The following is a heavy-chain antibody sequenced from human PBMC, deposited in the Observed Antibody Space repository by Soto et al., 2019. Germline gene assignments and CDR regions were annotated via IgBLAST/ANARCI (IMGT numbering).Heavy chain of an antibody. Sequence: QVQLQESGPGLVKPSETLSLTCIVSGVSVSSDSYYWSWIRQSPGKGLEWIGYIHSSGSTNYNPSLKSRVTISIDTYKNQFSLKRSSVTAADTAVYYCVRETCSDGNCYSFDYWGQGILVTVSS. CDR1: GVSVSSDSYY. D-gene: IGHD2-15*01. CDR3: VRETCSDGNCYSFDY. V-gene: IGHV4-61*01. J-gene: IGHJ4*02. CDR2: IHSSGST.